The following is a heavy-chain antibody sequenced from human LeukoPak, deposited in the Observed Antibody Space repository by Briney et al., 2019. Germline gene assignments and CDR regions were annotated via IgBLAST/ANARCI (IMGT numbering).Heavy chain of an antibody. CDR3: ARAVAGRLDY. V-gene: IGHV6-1*01. D-gene: IGHD6-19*01. CDR2: TYYRSKWYN. Sequence: SQTLSLTCAIPGDSVSSNNAGWTWIRQSPSRGLEWLGRTYYRSKWYNDYAVSVKSRITIRPDTSKNQFSLQLNSVTPEDTAVYYCARAVAGRLDYWGQGTLVTVSS. J-gene: IGHJ4*02. CDR1: GDSVSSNNAG.